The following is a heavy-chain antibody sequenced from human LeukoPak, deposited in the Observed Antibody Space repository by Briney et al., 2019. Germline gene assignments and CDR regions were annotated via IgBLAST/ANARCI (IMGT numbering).Heavy chain of an antibody. Sequence: PSETLSLTCTVSGGSISSYYWSWIRQPPGKGLEWIGYIYYSGSTNYNPSLKSRVTIPVDTSKNQFSLKLSSVTAADTAVYYCARKYYDFWSGYSHFDYWGQGTLVTVSS. CDR3: ARKYYDFWSGYSHFDY. V-gene: IGHV4-59*01. CDR2: IYYSGST. CDR1: GGSISSYY. D-gene: IGHD3-3*01. J-gene: IGHJ4*02.